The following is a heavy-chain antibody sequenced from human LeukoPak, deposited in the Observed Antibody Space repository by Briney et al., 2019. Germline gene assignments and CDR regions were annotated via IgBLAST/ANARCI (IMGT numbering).Heavy chain of an antibody. CDR2: INPNSGGT. Sequence: ASVKVSCKASGYTFTGYYMHWVRQAPGQGLEWMGRINPNSGGTNYAQKFQGRVTMTRDTSISTAYKELSRLRSDDTAVYYRARELGTPSRPEDWFDPWGQGTLVTVSS. CDR3: ARELGTPSRPEDWFDP. V-gene: IGHV1-2*06. CDR1: GYTFTGYY. D-gene: IGHD1-1*01. J-gene: IGHJ5*02.